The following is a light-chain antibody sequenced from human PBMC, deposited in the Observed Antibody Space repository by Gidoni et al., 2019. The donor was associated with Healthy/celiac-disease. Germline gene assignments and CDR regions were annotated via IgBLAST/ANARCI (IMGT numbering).Light chain of an antibody. CDR2: GNS. J-gene: IGLJ1*01. Sequence: QSVLTQPPSVSGAPGQGVTISCTGSSSNIGAGYDVHWYQQLPGTAPKLLIYGNSNRPSGVPDRFSGSKSGTSASLAITGLQAEDEADYYCQSYDSSLVGVVGTGTKVTVL. CDR3: QSYDSSLVGV. CDR1: SSNIGAGYD. V-gene: IGLV1-40*01.